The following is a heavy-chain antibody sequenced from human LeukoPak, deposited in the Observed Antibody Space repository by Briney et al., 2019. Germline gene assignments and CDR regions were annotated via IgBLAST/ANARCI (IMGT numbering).Heavy chain of an antibody. CDR1: GFTVSSNY. CDR3: ARNLYYYDSSNYFYY. D-gene: IGHD3-22*01. CDR2: IYTGGST. V-gene: IGHV3-53*01. Sequence: GGSLRLSCAASGFTVSSNYMSWVRQAPGKGLEWVSVIYTGGSTYYADSVKGRFTISRDNSKNTLYLQMNSLRVEDTAVYYCARNLYYYDSSNYFYYWGQGTLVTVSS. J-gene: IGHJ4*02.